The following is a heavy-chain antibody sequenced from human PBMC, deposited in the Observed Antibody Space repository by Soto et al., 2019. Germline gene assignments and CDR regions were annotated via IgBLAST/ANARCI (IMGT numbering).Heavy chain of an antibody. V-gene: IGHV1-18*04. CDR2: ISAYNGNT. J-gene: IGHJ6*02. CDR3: ARGRGYCSGGSCSTKYYYYGMDV. D-gene: IGHD2-15*01. CDR1: GYTFTSYG. Sequence: ASVKVSCKASGYTFTSYGISWVRQAPGQGLEWMGWISAYNGNTNYAQKLQGRVTMTTDTSTSTAYMELRSLRSDDTAVYYCARGRGYCSGGSCSTKYYYYGMDVWGQGTTVTVSS.